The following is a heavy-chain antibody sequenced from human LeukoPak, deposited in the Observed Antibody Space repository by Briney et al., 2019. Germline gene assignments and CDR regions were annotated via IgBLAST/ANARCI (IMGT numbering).Heavy chain of an antibody. CDR3: ARARDGYNFFDY. J-gene: IGHJ4*02. Sequence: SETQSLTCTVSGGSISSGGYYWSWIRQHPGKGLEWIGYIYYSGSTYYNPSLKSRVTISVDTSKNQFSLKLSSVTAADTAVYYCARARDGYNFFDYWGQGTLVTVSS. V-gene: IGHV4-31*03. D-gene: IGHD5-24*01. CDR2: IYYSGST. CDR1: GGSISSGGYY.